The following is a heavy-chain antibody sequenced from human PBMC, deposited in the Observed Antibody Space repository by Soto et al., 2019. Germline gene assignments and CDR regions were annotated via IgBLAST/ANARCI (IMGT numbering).Heavy chain of an antibody. CDR1: GFTFSSYW. CDR2: INSDGSST. V-gene: IGHV3-74*01. D-gene: IGHD1-26*01. J-gene: IGHJ4*02. Sequence: SLRLSCAASGFTFSSYWMHWVRQAPGKGLVWVSRINSDGSSTSYADSVKGRFTISRDNAKNSLYLQMNSLRAEDTAVYYCARGRLSGYDSIVGATRLDYWGQGTLVTVSS. CDR3: ARGRLSGYDSIVGATRLDY.